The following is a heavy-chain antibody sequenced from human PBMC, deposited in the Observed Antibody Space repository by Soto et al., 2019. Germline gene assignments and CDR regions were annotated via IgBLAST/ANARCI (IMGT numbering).Heavy chain of an antibody. Sequence: QVQLVQSGAEVKKPGASVKVSCKASGYTFTSYAMHWVRQAPGQRLEWMGWINAGNGNTKYSQKFQGRVTITRDTSASTAYMELSSLRSEDTAVXYCARGAMSPYTYYMDVWGKGTTVTVSS. V-gene: IGHV1-3*01. CDR3: ARGAMSPYTYYMDV. D-gene: IGHD4-4*01. J-gene: IGHJ6*03. CDR1: GYTFTSYA. CDR2: INAGNGNT.